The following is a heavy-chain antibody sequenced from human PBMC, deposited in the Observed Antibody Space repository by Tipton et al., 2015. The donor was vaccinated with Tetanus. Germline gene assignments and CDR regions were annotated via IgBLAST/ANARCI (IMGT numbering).Heavy chain of an antibody. D-gene: IGHD5-24*01. V-gene: IGHV3-48*02. Sequence: SLRLSCAASGFSFNVYSMSWVRQAPGQGLEWLSDISGSGTSIQYADSAKGRFTISRDNAQKSLYLHMKSLSDDDTAVYYCARWRDGFNRALDSWGQGIMVTVSS. J-gene: IGHJ4*02. CDR1: GFSFNVYS. CDR3: ARWRDGFNRALDS. CDR2: ISGSGTSI.